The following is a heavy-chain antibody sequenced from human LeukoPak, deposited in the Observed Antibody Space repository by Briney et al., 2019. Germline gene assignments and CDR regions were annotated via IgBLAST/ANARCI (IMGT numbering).Heavy chain of an antibody. CDR1: GFSLSTSGVG. J-gene: IGHJ4*02. CDR2: IYWNDDM. D-gene: IGHD3-10*01. V-gene: IGHV2-5*01. Sequence: SGPTLVKPTQTLTLTCTFSGFSLSTSGVGVGWVRQPPGKALEWLALIYWNDDMRYTPSMKSRLTITKDTSKNQVVLTMTNMDPVDTATYYCAHSPMVLWFGELLYYFDYWGQGTLVTVSS. CDR3: AHSPMVLWFGELLYYFDY.